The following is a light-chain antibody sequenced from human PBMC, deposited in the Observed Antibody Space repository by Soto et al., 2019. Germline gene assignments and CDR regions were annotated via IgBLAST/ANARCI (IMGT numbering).Light chain of an antibody. J-gene: IGLJ1*01. CDR1: SSDVAKYDY. Sequence: QSALTQPRSVSGSPGQSVTISCTGTSSDVAKYDYVSWYQQSPGKAPKLLIDDVTNRPSGVPDRFSGSKFGNTASLTISGLQAEDDADYFCCSHAGSYTFVFGTGTKLTVL. CDR3: CSHAGSYTFV. CDR2: DVT. V-gene: IGLV2-11*01.